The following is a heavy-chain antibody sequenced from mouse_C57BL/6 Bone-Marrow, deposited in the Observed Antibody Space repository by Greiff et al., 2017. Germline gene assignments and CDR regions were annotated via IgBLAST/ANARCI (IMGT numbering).Heavy chain of an antibody. J-gene: IGHJ4*01. CDR1: EYEFPSHD. CDR2: INSDGGST. CDR3: ASPTRIETGYAMDD. Sequence: EVKLMESGGGLVQPGESLKLSCESNEYEFPSHDMSWVRKTPEKRLELVAAINSDGGSTYYPDTMESRFIISRDNTKKTLYLQMSRLRSEDTALYYCASPTRIETGYAMDDWGQGTTVTVSS. D-gene: IGHD2-4*01. V-gene: IGHV5-2*01.